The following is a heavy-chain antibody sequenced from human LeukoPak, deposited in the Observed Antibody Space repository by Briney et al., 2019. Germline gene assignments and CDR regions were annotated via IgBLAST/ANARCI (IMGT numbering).Heavy chain of an antibody. Sequence: GASVKVSCKASGYTFTGYYMHWVRQAPGQGLEWMGWINPNRGGTNYAQKFQGRVTMTRDTSISTAYMELSRLRSDDTAVYYCARDTAGTLRFLEWLLDYWGQGTLVTVSS. CDR1: GYTFTGYY. V-gene: IGHV1-2*02. J-gene: IGHJ4*02. D-gene: IGHD3-3*01. CDR2: INPNRGGT. CDR3: ARDTAGTLRFLEWLLDY.